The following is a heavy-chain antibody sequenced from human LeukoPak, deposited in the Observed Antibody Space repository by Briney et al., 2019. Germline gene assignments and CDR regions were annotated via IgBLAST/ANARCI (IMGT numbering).Heavy chain of an antibody. D-gene: IGHD5-18*01. V-gene: IGHV1-69*05. CDR1: GYTFTGYY. CDR3: ARTGYPGWFDP. J-gene: IGHJ5*02. Sequence: VASVKVSCKASGYTFTGYYMHWVRQAPGQGLEWMGGIIPIFGTANYAQKFQGRVTITTDESTSTAYMELSSLRSEDTAVYYCARTGYPGWFDPWGQGTLVTVSS. CDR2: IIPIFGTA.